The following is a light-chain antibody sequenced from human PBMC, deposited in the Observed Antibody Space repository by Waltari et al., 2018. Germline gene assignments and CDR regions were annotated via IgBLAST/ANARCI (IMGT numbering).Light chain of an antibody. CDR3: QQYYSSPYT. CDR1: PTVLYNSNNRNY. J-gene: IGKJ2*01. V-gene: IGKV4-1*01. Sequence: DFVMTQSPASLALSLGERATIHCKTSPTVLYNSNNRNYLTWYQQKPGQPPKLLFYWASTRESGVPDRFSVSGSGTDFTLTISRLQPEDVAIYYCQQYYSSPYTFGQGTRLEIK. CDR2: WAS.